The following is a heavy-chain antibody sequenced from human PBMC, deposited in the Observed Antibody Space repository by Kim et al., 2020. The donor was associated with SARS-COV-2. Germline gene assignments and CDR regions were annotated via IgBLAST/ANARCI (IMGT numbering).Heavy chain of an antibody. V-gene: IGHV1-46*01. CDR1: GYTFTSYY. D-gene: IGHD1-26*01. CDR3: ARGLRPSSGSYYRDYYGMDV. CDR2: INPSGGST. Sequence: ASVKVSCKASGYTFTSYYMHWVRQAPGQGLEWMGIINPSGGSTSYAQKFQGRVTMTRDTSTSTVYMELSSLRSEDTAVYYCARGLRPSSGSYYRDYYGMDVWGQGTTVTVSS. J-gene: IGHJ6*02.